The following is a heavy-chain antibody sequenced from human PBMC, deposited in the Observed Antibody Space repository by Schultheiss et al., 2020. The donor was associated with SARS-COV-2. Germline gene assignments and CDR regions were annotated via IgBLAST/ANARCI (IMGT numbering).Heavy chain of an antibody. V-gene: IGHV4-59*08. J-gene: IGHJ4*02. CDR1: GGSISSYY. Sequence: SETLSLTCTVSGGSISSYYWSWIRQPPGKGLEWIGYIYYSGSTNYNPSLKSRVPISVDTSKNQFSLKLSSVTAADTAVYYCARHSHSYYYDSSGYWSYYFDYWGQGTLVTVSS. CDR2: IYYSGST. D-gene: IGHD3-22*01. CDR3: ARHSHSYYYDSSGYWSYYFDY.